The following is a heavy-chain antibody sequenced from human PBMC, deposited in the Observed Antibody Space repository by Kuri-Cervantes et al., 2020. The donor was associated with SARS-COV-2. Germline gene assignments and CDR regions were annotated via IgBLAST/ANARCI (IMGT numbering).Heavy chain of an antibody. J-gene: IGHJ6*02. Sequence: SCSISGDSVSSNSAAWNWIRQSPSRGLEWLGRTYYRSKWYNDYALSVKSRITINPDTSKNQFTLQLNSVTPEDTAVYYCARARGEYCSGGSCYSGMDVWGQGTTVTVSS. D-gene: IGHD2-15*01. V-gene: IGHV6-1*01. CDR2: TYYRSKWYN. CDR1: GDSVSSNSAA. CDR3: ARARGEYCSGGSCYSGMDV.